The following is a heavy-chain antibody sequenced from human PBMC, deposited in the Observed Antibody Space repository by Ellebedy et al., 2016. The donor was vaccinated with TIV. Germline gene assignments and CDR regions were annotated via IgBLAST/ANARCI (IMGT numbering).Heavy chain of an antibody. CDR1: GYTFTSYD. CDR3: ARGAVAGKGLLVD. CDR2: MNPNSGNT. Sequence: ASVKVSXXASGYTFTSYDINWVRQATGQGLEWMGWMNPNSGNTGYAQKFQGRVTMTRNTSISTAYMELSSLRSEDTAVYYCARGAVAGKGLLVDWGQGTLVTVSS. D-gene: IGHD6-19*01. V-gene: IGHV1-8*01. J-gene: IGHJ4*02.